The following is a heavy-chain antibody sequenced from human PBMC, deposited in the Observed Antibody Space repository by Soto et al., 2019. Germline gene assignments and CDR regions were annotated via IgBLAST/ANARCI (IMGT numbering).Heavy chain of an antibody. J-gene: IGHJ5*02. Sequence: PSRGLEWLGRTYYRSKWYNDYAVSVKSRITINPDTSKNQFSLQLNSVTPEDTAVYYCARDLVSGPFVWFDPWGQGTLVTVSS. CDR2: TYYRSKWYN. V-gene: IGHV6-1*01. D-gene: IGHD3-3*02. CDR3: ARDLVSGPFVWFDP.